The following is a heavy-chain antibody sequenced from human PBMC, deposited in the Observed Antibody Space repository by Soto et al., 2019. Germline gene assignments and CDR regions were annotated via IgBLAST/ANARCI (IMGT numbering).Heavy chain of an antibody. J-gene: IGHJ6*02. Sequence: SETLSLTCAVSGGSISSSNWWSWVRQPPGKGLEWIGEIYHSGSTNYNPSLKSRVTISVDKSKNQFSLKLSSVTAADTAVYYCARDGPDYCSSTSCYTDYYYYYYGMDVWGQGTTVTVSS. CDR1: GGSISSSNW. CDR2: IYHSGST. D-gene: IGHD2-2*02. V-gene: IGHV4-4*02. CDR3: ARDGPDYCSSTSCYTDYYYYYYGMDV.